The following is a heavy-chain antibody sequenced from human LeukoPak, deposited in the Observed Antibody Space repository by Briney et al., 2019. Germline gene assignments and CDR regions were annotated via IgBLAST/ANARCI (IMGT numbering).Heavy chain of an antibody. D-gene: IGHD2-21*02. V-gene: IGHV3-30*18. CDR1: GFTFSSYG. Sequence: GGSLRLSCAASGFTFSSYGTHWVRQAPGKGLEWVAVISYDGSNKYYADSVKGRFTISRDNSKNTLYLQMNSLRAEDTAVYYCANAYCGGDCYSPFDYWGQGTLVTVSS. CDR3: ANAYCGGDCYSPFDY. CDR2: ISYDGSNK. J-gene: IGHJ4*02.